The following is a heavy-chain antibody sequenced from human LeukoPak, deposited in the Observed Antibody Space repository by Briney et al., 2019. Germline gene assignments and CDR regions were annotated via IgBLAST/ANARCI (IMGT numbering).Heavy chain of an antibody. V-gene: IGHV4-59*08. J-gene: IGHJ4*02. CDR1: GGYISGYY. CDR3: VRQQSGNWNDVGLDY. D-gene: IGHD1-1*01. CDR2: IYYSGST. Sequence: SETLSLTCTVSGGYISGYYWSWIRQPPGKGLEWIGYIYYSGSTNYNPSLKSRVTISVGTSKNQFSLKLSSVTAADTAVYYCVRQQSGNWNDVGLDYWGQGTLVTVSS.